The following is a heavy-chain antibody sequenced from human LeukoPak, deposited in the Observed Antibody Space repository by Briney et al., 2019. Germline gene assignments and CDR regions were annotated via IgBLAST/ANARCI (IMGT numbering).Heavy chain of an antibody. D-gene: IGHD2-15*01. CDR2: INPNSGGT. V-gene: IGHV1-2*02. J-gene: IGHJ4*02. Sequence: ASVKVSCKASGYTFTGYYMHWVRQAPGQGLEWMGWINPNSGGTDYAQKFQGRVTMTRDTSISTAYMELSRLRSDDTAVYYCARGGDIVVVVAAIDYWGQGTLVTVSS. CDR1: GYTFTGYY. CDR3: ARGGDIVVVVAAIDY.